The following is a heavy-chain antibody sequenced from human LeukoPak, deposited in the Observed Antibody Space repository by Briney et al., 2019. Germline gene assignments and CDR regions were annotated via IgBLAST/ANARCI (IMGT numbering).Heavy chain of an antibody. CDR1: GYTFTSYG. Sequence: ASVKVSCKASGYTFTSYGISWVRQAPGQGLEWMGWISAYNGNTNYAQKLQGRVTTTTDTSTSTAYMELRSLRSDDTAVYYCARDYGSGSYYPTDYWGQGTLVTVSS. CDR2: ISAYNGNT. V-gene: IGHV1-18*01. D-gene: IGHD3-10*01. J-gene: IGHJ4*02. CDR3: ARDYGSGSYYPTDY.